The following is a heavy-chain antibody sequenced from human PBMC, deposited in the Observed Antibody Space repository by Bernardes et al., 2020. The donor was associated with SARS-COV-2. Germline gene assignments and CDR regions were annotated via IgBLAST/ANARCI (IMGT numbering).Heavy chain of an antibody. J-gene: IGHJ4*02. V-gene: IGHV4-39*07. CDR2: IYYSGST. Sequence: SETLSLTCTVSGGSISSSSYYWGWIRQPPGKGLEWIGSIYYSGSTYYNPSLKSRVTISIDTSKNQFSLKLSSVTAADTAMYYCARLRADSLGGGFDSWGQGTLVTVSS. CDR1: GGSISSSSYY. CDR3: ARLRADSLGGGFDS. D-gene: IGHD1-26*01.